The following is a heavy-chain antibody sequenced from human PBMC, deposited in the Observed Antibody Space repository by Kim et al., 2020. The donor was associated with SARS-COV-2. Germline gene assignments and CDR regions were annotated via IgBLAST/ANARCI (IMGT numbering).Heavy chain of an antibody. CDR1: GFSFDDYG. V-gene: IGHV3-9*01. J-gene: IGHJ6*03. CDR2: ITWNSGRI. Sequence: GGSLRLSCVGSGFSFDDYGLHWVRQVPGKGLEWVSGITWNSGRIEYADSVKGRFTISRDNAMNSLHLEMNSLRPEDTALYHCAKDSGAARSYYFYYMDAWGKGTTGTVSS. CDR3: AKDSGAARSYYFYYMDA. D-gene: IGHD4-17*01.